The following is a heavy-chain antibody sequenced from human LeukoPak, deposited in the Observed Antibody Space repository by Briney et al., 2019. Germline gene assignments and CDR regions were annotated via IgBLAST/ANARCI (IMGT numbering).Heavy chain of an antibody. CDR3: ARESITGHRDFDY. J-gene: IGHJ4*02. CDR2: ISSGSRTI. D-gene: IGHD1-20*01. Sequence: GGSLTLSCAASGSTFGSYSMNWVRQAPGKGLEWISYISSGSRTIYYADSVEGRLIVSRDNAKNSLYLQMRSLRAEDTAVYYCARESITGHRDFDYWGQGTLVTVSS. V-gene: IGHV3-48*01. CDR1: GSTFGSYS.